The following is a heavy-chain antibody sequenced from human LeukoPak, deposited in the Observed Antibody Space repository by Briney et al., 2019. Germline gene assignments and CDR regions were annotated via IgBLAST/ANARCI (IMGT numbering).Heavy chain of an antibody. V-gene: IGHV3-21*01. CDR3: ARVGGYSGYGLDY. Sequence: GGPLRLSCAASGFTFSSYAMSWVRQAPGKGLEWVSSISSSSSYIYYADSVKDRFTISRDNAKNSLYLQMNSLRAEDTAVYYCARVGGYSGYGLDYWGQGTLVTVSS. CDR2: ISSSSSYI. CDR1: GFTFSSYA. J-gene: IGHJ4*02. D-gene: IGHD5-12*01.